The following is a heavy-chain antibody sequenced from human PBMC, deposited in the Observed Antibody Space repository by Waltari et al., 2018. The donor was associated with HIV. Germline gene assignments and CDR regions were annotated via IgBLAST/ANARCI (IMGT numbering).Heavy chain of an antibody. CDR1: GFTFSFYW. J-gene: IGHJ4*02. CDR2: RNQAGTER. Sequence: EVQLVESGGGWVQPGGSLTLTCEASGFTFSFYWLSWVRQAPGKGLGWVANRNQAGTERHYVDSVRGRFTISRDNGKTSLFLQMDSLSVEDTAVYYCATTHGSGDYDNDFDYWGQGTLV. V-gene: IGHV3-7*01. CDR3: ATTHGSGDYDNDFDY. D-gene: IGHD3-10*01.